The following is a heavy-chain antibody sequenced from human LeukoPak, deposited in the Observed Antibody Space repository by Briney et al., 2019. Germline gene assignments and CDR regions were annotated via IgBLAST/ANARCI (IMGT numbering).Heavy chain of an antibody. V-gene: IGHV3-7*03. J-gene: IGHJ4*02. CDR3: AKSGSYYPYYFDY. CDR2: IKQDGSEK. D-gene: IGHD1-26*01. CDR1: GFTFSSYW. Sequence: GGSLRLSCAASGFTFSSYWMSWVRQAPGKGLEWVANIKQDGSEKYYVDSVKGRFTISRDNAKNSLYLQMNSLRAEDTAVYYCAKSGSYYPYYFDYWGQGTLVTVSS.